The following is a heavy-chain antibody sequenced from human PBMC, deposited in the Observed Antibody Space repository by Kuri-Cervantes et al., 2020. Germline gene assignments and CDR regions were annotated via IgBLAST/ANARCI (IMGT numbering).Heavy chain of an antibody. CDR1: GYTFTNYY. J-gene: IGHJ4*02. D-gene: IGHD5-18*01. CDR3: ARTNMDTAMATYYYFDY. Sequence: SVKVSCKASGYTFTNYYMHWVRQAPGQGLEWMGIINPSGGSTSYAQKFQGRVTMTRDTSTSTVYMELGSLRSEDTAVYYCARTNMDTAMATYYYFDYWGQGTLVTVSS. V-gene: IGHV1-46*01. CDR2: INPSGGST.